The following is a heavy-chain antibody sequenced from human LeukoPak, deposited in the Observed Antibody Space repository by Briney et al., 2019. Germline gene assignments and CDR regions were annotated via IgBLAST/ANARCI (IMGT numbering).Heavy chain of an antibody. CDR2: IVVGSSNT. J-gene: IGHJ3*02. Sequence: SVKVSCKISGFTFTNSAVQWVRQARGQRLEWIGWIVVGSSNTDYTQKFQERVTITRDMSTGTAYMELSSLRSEDTAVYYCAARPGGYASFDIWGQGTMVTVSS. CDR3: AARPGGYASFDI. V-gene: IGHV1-58*01. D-gene: IGHD3-16*01. CDR1: GFTFTNSA.